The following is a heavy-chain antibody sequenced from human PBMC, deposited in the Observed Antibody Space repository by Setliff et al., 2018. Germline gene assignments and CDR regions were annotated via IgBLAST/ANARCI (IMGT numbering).Heavy chain of an antibody. CDR1: GGSISSGTYY. Sequence: SETLSLTCTVSGGSISSGTYYWGWIRQPPGKGLEWIGRIYHGGDTYYNASLKSRLTISVDTSKNQFSLKLRSVTAADTAVYYCARTGTYRYFDYWGQGALVTVSS. J-gene: IGHJ4*02. CDR3: ARTGTYRYFDY. CDR2: IYHGGDT. V-gene: IGHV4-39*01. D-gene: IGHD1-1*01.